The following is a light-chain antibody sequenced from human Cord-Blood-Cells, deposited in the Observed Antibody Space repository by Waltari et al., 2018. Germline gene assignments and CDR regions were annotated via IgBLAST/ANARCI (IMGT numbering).Light chain of an antibody. CDR1: QGISSY. CDR2: AAS. J-gene: IGKJ4*01. CDR3: QQLNSYPLT. V-gene: IGKV1-9*01. Sequence: DIQLTQSPSFLSASVGDRVTITCRASQGISSYLAWYQQKPGKAPKLLIYAASTLQSGVPSMFSGSGAGTECTLTIISLQPEDFATYYCQQLNSYPLTFGGGTKVEIK.